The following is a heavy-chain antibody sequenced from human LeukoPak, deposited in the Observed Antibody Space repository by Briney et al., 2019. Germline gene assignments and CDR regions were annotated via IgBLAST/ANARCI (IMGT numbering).Heavy chain of an antibody. CDR2: IYSGGST. D-gene: IGHD5-24*01. CDR3: AMKAVPRPRLHDAFDF. CDR1: GFTVSSNY. V-gene: IGHV3-53*01. J-gene: IGHJ3*01. Sequence: GGSLRLSCAASGFTVSSNYMSWVRQAPGKGLEWVSVIYSGGSTYHADSVKGRFTISRDNSKNTLYLQMNSLRADDTAVYYCAMKAVPRPRLHDAFDFWGQGTVVSVSS.